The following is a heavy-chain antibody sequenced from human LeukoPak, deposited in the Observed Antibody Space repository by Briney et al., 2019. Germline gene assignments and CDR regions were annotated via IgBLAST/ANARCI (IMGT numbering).Heavy chain of an antibody. CDR3: ARGGAYYYYMDV. CDR1: GFTFSSYN. CDR2: TTSDSRYM. V-gene: IGHV3-21*01. J-gene: IGHJ6*03. Sequence: GGSLSLSCAASGFTFSSYNMNWVRQAPGKGLEWVSSTTSDSRYMYYADSVKGRFTISRDNAKNSLYLQMNSLRAEDTAVYYCARGGAYYYYMDVWGKGTTVTVSS. D-gene: IGHD4/OR15-4a*01.